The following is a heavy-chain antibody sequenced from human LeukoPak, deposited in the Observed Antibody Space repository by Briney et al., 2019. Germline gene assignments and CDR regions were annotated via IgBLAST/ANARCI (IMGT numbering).Heavy chain of an antibody. V-gene: IGHV3-74*01. CDR2: ISGDESST. Sequence: PGGSLRLSCAASRFTFSSYWMHWVRQAPGKGLVWVSRISGDESSTSYADSVKGRFTISRDNAKNLLYLQMNSLRVDDTAFYYCARDRITVTGAYNWFDPWGQGTLVTVSS. D-gene: IGHD6-19*01. CDR3: ARDRITVTGAYNWFDP. CDR1: RFTFSSYW. J-gene: IGHJ5*02.